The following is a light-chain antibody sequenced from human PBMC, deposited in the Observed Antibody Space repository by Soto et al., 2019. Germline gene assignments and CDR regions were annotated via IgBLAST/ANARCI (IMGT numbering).Light chain of an antibody. V-gene: IGLV1-44*01. J-gene: IGLJ3*02. CDR1: SSNIGSNT. CDR2: SYN. Sequence: QSVLTQPPSASGTPGQRVTISCSGSSSNIGSNTVNWYQQLPGTAPKLLIYSYNQRPSGVPDRFSGSKSGTSASLAISGLQSEDEADYYCAAWDDSLNGRWVFGGGTQLTVL. CDR3: AAWDDSLNGRWV.